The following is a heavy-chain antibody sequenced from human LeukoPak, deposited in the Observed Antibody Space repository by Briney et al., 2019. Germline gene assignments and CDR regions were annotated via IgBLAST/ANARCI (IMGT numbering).Heavy chain of an antibody. D-gene: IGHD2-2*01. CDR3: ARTDIVVVPAALRGYYYYMDV. J-gene: IGHJ6*03. V-gene: IGHV3-7*01. CDR2: IKEDGSEE. Sequence: HTGGSLRLSCAASGFKFSDFWMTWVRQTPGKGLEWVANIKEDGSEEYHVDSVKGRFTISRDNTKSSLFLQMNSLRGDDTAVYYCARTDIVVVPAALRGYYYYMDVWGKGTTVTVSS. CDR1: GFKFSDFW.